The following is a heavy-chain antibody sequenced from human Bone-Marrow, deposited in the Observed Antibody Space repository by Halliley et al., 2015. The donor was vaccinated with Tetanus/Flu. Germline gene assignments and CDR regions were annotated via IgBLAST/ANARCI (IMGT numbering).Heavy chain of an antibody. CDR2: ISGYNSNI. Sequence: QLVQSGAEVKKPGASVKVSCKASGYTLTRYSMSWVRQAPGQGLEWMGWISGYNSNINYAQKLLGRVTMTIDTSANTAYMELRSLRSDDTAVYYCAREERLRFLEWLSPDYWGQGTLVIVS. V-gene: IGHV1-18*01. CDR1: GYTLTRYS. J-gene: IGHJ4*02. D-gene: IGHD3-3*01. CDR3: AREERLRFLEWLSPDY.